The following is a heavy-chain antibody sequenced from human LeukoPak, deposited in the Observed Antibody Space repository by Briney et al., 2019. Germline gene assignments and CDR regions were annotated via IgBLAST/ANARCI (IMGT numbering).Heavy chain of an antibody. CDR2: ISYDGSNK. J-gene: IGHJ6*02. CDR3: AKDRGIDYGDYGVRYYYYGMDV. V-gene: IGHV3-30*18. Sequence: GGSLRLSCAASGFTFSSYCMHWVRQAPGKGLEWVAVISYDGSNKYYADSVKGRFTISRDNSKNTLYLQMNSLRAEDTAVYYCAKDRGIDYGDYGVRYYYYGMDVWGQGTTVTVSS. D-gene: IGHD4-17*01. CDR1: GFTFSSYC.